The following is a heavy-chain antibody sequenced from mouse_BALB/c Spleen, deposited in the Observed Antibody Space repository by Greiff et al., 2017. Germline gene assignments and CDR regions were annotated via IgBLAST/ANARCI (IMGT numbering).Heavy chain of an antibody. CDR1: GYTFTSYY. CDR3: ARGGATMITTGAMDY. V-gene: IGHV1S56*01. D-gene: IGHD2-4*01. J-gene: IGHJ4*01. CDR2: IYPGNVNT. Sequence: VQLQQSGPELVKPGASVRISCKASGYTFTSYYIHWVKQRPGQGLEWIGWIYPGNVNTKYNEKFKGKATLTADKSSSTAYMQLSSLTSEDSAVYFCARGGATMITTGAMDYWGQGTSVTVSS.